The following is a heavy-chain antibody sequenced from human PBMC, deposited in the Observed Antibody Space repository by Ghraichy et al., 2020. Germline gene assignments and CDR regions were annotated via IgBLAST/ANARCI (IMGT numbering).Heavy chain of an antibody. J-gene: IGHJ5*02. V-gene: IGHV4-4*09. CDR2: IYTSGST. CDR3: ARGSRAGWFDP. CDR1: GGSISSYY. D-gene: IGHD3-10*01. Sequence: SETLSLTCTVSGGSISSYYWSWIRQPPGKGLEWIGYIYTSGSTNYNPSLKSRVTISVDTSKNQFSLKLSSVTAADTAVYYCARGSRAGWFDPWGQGTLVTVSS.